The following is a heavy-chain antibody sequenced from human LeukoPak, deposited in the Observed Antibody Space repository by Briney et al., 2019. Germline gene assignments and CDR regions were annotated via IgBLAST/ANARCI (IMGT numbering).Heavy chain of an antibody. J-gene: IGHJ4*02. CDR3: ARGRSLALDY. CDR2: IYYSGST. Sequence: SETLSLTCTVSGGSISSYYWSWIRQPPGKGLEWIGYIYYSGSTNYNPSLKSRVTISVDTSKNQFSLKLSSVTAADTAVYYCARGRSLALDYWGQGTLVTVSS. CDR1: GGSISSYY. V-gene: IGHV4-59*01. D-gene: IGHD2-15*01.